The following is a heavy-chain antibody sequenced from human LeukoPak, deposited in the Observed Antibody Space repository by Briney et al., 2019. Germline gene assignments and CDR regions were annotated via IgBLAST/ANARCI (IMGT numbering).Heavy chain of an antibody. V-gene: IGHV3-49*04. CDR2: IRSKTYGGTT. CDR3: ARGPIQLWLRNGMDV. J-gene: IGHJ6*02. CDR1: GFTFGDHA. Sequence: PGGSLRLSCTASGFTFGDHAMSWVRQAPGKGLEWVGFIRSKTYGGTTEYAASVKGRFSISRDDSKSIAYLQMSSLNTEDTAVYYCARGPIQLWLRNGMDVWGQGTTVIVSS. D-gene: IGHD5-18*01.